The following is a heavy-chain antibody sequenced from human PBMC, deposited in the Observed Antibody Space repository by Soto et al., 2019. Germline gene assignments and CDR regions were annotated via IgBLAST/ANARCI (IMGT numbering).Heavy chain of an antibody. J-gene: IGHJ4*02. V-gene: IGHV3-23*01. CDR2: ISGSGGST. CDR1: GFTFSSYA. CDR3: AKDRYYDFWSEEMTYYFDY. D-gene: IGHD3-3*01. Sequence: VQLLESGGGLVQPGGSLRLSCAASGFTFSSYAMSWVRQAPGKGLEWVSAISGSGGSTYYADSVKGRFTISRDNSKHALYLQINSLRAEDTAVYYCAKDRYYDFWSEEMTYYFDYWGQGTLVTVSS.